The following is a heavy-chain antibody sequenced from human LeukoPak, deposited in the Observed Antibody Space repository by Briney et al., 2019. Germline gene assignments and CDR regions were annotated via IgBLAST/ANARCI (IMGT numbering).Heavy chain of an antibody. CDR2: IYYSGST. CDR3: ARGLPLHYDFWSGYYHYFDY. J-gene: IGHJ4*02. D-gene: IGHD3-3*01. CDR1: GGSISSYY. V-gene: IGHV4-59*01. Sequence: SETLSLTCTVSGGSISSYYWSWIRQPPGKGLEWIGYIYYSGSTNYIPSLKSRVTISVDTSKNQFTLKLSSVTAADTAVYYCARGLPLHYDFWSGYYHYFDYWGQGTPVTVSS.